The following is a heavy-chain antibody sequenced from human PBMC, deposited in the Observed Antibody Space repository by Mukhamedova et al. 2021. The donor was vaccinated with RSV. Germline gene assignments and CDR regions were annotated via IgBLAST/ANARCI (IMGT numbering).Heavy chain of an antibody. Sequence: HWVRQAPGKGLEWVAFTRYDGNNEYYRDSVKGRFTISRDNAQNTMYLQMNSLRAEDTAMYFCAAAGYCNIDLCNTPNFWGRGTLV. CDR3: AAAGYCNIDLCNTPNF. J-gene: IGHJ4*02. D-gene: IGHD2-15*01. CDR2: TRYDGNNE. V-gene: IGHV3-30*02.